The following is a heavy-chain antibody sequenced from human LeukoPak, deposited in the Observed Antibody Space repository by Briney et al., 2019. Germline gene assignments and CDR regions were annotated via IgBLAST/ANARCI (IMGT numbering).Heavy chain of an antibody. CDR3: ARGRRGYSDY. Sequence: PGGSLRLSCVAPGLTLSNYWMSWVRQAPGKGLEWVSGISPSGGGTYYADSVKGGFTISRDNSKNTLYLQMNSLRAEDTAVYYCARGRRGYSDYWGQGTLVTVSS. D-gene: IGHD5-18*01. CDR1: GLTLSNYW. CDR2: ISPSGGGT. V-gene: IGHV3-23*01. J-gene: IGHJ4*02.